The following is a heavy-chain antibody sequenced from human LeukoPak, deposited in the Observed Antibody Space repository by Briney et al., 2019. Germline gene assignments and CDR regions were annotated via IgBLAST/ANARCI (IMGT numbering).Heavy chain of an antibody. D-gene: IGHD6-19*01. CDR3: ARVEVAGAFDY. V-gene: IGHV3-48*01. CDR2: ISSSSSTI. Sequence: GGSLRLSCAASGFTVSSSYMSWVRQAPGKGLEWVSYISSSSSTIYYADSVKGRFTISRDNAKNSLYLQMNSQRAEDTAVYYCARVEVAGAFDYWGQGTLVTVSS. J-gene: IGHJ4*02. CDR1: GFTVSSSY.